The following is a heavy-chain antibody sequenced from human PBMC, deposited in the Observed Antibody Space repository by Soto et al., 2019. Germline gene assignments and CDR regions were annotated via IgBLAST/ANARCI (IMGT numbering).Heavy chain of an antibody. CDR3: TRESTSTLGIVGAIYGDH. J-gene: IGHJ4*02. CDR1: GFSFSTYN. CDR2: ISSSSSTV. V-gene: IGHV3-48*02. Sequence: EVQLVESGGGLEQPGGSLRLSCAASGFSFSTYNMNWVRQAPGKGLEWVSYISSSSSTVYYADSVKGRFTISRDNAKNSLYLQMNSLRDEDTAVYYSTRESTSTLGIVGAIYGDHWGQGTLVTVSS. D-gene: IGHD1-26*01.